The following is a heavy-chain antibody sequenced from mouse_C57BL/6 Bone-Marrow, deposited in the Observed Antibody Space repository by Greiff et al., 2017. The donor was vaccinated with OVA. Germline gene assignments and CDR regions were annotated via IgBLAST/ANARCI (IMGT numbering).Heavy chain of an antibody. CDR1: GYTFTGYW. CDR2: IDPSASGT. J-gene: IGHJ2*01. CDR3: ARSFDYYDGYYYFDY. V-gene: IGHV1-50*01. Sequence: VQLQQPGAELVKPGASVTLSCKASGYTFTGYWMQWVKQRPGQGLEWIGAIDPSASGTTYNQKFKGKAILTVDTSSSTAYMQLSSLTSEDSAVYYCARSFDYYDGYYYFDYWGQGTTLTVSS. D-gene: IGHD2-3*01.